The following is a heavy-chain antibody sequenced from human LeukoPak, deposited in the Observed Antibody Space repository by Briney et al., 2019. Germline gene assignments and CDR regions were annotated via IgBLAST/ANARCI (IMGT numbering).Heavy chain of an antibody. CDR3: TTGESGSGQIAYGDYGAYFDY. J-gene: IGHJ4*02. V-gene: IGHV3-15*01. Sequence: GRSLRLSCAAAGFTFSNAWMSWVRQAPGKGLEWVGRIKSKTDGGTTDYAAPVKGRFTISRDDSKNTLYLQMNSLKTEDTAVYYCTTGESGSGQIAYGDYGAYFDYWGQGTLVTVSS. D-gene: IGHD4-17*01. CDR2: IKSKTDGGTT. CDR1: GFTFSNAW.